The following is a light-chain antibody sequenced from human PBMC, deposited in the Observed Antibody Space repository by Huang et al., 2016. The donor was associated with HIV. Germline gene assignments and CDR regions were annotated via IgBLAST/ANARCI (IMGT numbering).Light chain of an antibody. CDR2: GAS. V-gene: IGKV3-15*01. J-gene: IGKJ2*01. CDR1: KSVSSN. Sequence: EIVLTQSPATLSVSPGERATLSCRARKSVSSNLAWYQQKPGQAPRLLIYGASTRATGIPARFSGSGSGTEFTLTISSLQSEDFAVYYCQQYNNWPLYTFGQGTKLEIK. CDR3: QQYNNWPLYT.